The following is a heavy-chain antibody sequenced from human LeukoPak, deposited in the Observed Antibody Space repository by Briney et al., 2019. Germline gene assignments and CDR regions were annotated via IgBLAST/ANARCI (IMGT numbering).Heavy chain of an antibody. CDR3: AIGRITMVRGGRVDYFDY. V-gene: IGHV4-34*01. D-gene: IGHD3-10*01. CDR1: GGPFSGYY. Sequence: SETLSLTCAVYGGPFSGYYWSWIRQPPGKGLEWIGEINHSGSTNYNLSLKSRVTISVDTSKNQFSLKLSSVTAADTAVYYCAIGRITMVRGGRVDYFDYWGQGTLVTVSS. J-gene: IGHJ4*02. CDR2: INHSGST.